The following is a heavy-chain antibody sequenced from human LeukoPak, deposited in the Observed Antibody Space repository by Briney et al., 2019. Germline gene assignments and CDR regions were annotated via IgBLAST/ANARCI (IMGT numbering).Heavy chain of an antibody. CDR2: ISGSDGST. J-gene: IGHJ4*02. CDR3: AKSWGYCLDY. CDR1: GFAFSSYA. Sequence: GGSLRLSCVASGFAFSSYAMSWVRQAPGKGLEWISTISGSDGSTYFADSVKGRFTFSRDNSKNTLYLQMNSLRPEDTAVYYCAKSWGYCLDYWGQGTLVTVSS. V-gene: IGHV3-23*01. D-gene: IGHD2-15*01.